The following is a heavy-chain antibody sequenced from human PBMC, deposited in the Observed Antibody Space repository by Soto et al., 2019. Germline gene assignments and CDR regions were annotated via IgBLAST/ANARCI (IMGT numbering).Heavy chain of an antibody. CDR3: ARFPHYYDSSGYYAAFDI. V-gene: IGHV4-31*03. Sequence: SETLSLTCSVSGGSISSVGHYWTWIRQHPGKGLEWIGYIYYSGSTYYNPSLKSRVTISVDTSKNQFSLKLSSVTAADTAVYYCARFPHYYDSSGYYAAFDIWGQGTMVTVS. J-gene: IGHJ3*02. D-gene: IGHD3-22*01. CDR1: GGSISSVGHY. CDR2: IYYSGST.